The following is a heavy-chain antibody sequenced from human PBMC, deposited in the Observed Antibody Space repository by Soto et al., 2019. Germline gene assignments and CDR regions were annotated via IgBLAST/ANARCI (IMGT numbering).Heavy chain of an antibody. D-gene: IGHD6-19*01. Sequence: EVQLVESGGGLVQPGGSLRLSCAASGFTFSSYEMNWVRQAPGKGLEWVSYISSSGSTIYYADSVKGRFTISRDNAKKPLYLQMISLRAEDTAVYYCAREFDSSGYFDYWGQGTLVTVSS. J-gene: IGHJ4*02. CDR2: ISSSGSTI. V-gene: IGHV3-48*03. CDR1: GFTFSSYE. CDR3: AREFDSSGYFDY.